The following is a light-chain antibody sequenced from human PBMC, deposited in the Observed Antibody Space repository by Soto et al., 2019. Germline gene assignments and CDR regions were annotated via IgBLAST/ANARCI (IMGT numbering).Light chain of an antibody. CDR3: QQYYNWPIT. J-gene: IGKJ5*01. V-gene: IGKV3-15*01. CDR1: QSISSN. Sequence: IVLTQSPGPLSLSIGERATLSCRASQSISSNLAWYQQKPGQAPRLLIYGASTRATGIPARFSGSGSGTEFILTISSLQSEDFAVYYCQQYYNWPITFGQGTRLEIK. CDR2: GAS.